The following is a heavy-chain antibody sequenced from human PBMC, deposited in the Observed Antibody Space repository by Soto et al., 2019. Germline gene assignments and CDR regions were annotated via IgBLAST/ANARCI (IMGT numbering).Heavy chain of an antibody. Sequence: EVQLSECGGGLVQPGGSLRLSCAASGFTFSSYAMSWVRQAPGKGLEWVSSISGSSGVTYHADSVKGRFTISRDNSKNTLYLKMNRLRVEDTAVYYCAKDARKAGSGSYCDYWGHVPLVTVSS. J-gene: IGHJ4*01. CDR2: ISGSSGVT. CDR1: GFTFSSYA. V-gene: IGHV3-23*01. D-gene: IGHD3-10*01. CDR3: AKDARKAGSGSYCDY.